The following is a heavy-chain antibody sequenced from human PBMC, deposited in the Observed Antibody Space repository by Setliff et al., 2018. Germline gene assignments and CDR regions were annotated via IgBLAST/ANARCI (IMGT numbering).Heavy chain of an antibody. CDR1: GYTFTRYA. Sequence: ASVKVSCKASGYTFTRYAMNWVRQAPGQGREWMGWINTNTGNPTYAQGFTGRFVFSLDTSVSTAYMQISSLKAEDTAVYYCARGGPHTYYYDSSGYYLGLAAFDIWGQGTMVTVSS. J-gene: IGHJ3*02. CDR3: ARGGPHTYYYDSSGYYLGLAAFDI. V-gene: IGHV7-4-1*02. D-gene: IGHD3-22*01. CDR2: INTNTGNP.